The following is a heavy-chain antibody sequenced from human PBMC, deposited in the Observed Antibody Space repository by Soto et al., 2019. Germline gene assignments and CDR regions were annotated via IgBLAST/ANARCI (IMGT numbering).Heavy chain of an antibody. V-gene: IGHV3-11*01. CDR2: ISYSGSTI. J-gene: IGHJ4*02. Sequence: QAHLVESGGGLVKPGGSLRLSCAASGFTFSDYYMSWIRQAPGKGLEWVSYISYSGSTIYYADSVKGRFTISRDNAKKSLYLQMNSLRAEDTAVYYCARDHDTYYYVDQWGQGTLVTVSS. D-gene: IGHD3-10*01. CDR1: GFTFSDYY. CDR3: ARDHDTYYYVDQ.